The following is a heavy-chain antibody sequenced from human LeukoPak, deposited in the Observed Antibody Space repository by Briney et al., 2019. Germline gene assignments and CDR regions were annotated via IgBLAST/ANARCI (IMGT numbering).Heavy chain of an antibody. CDR2: IYSGGHT. CDR1: GGSINSGSFY. J-gene: IGHJ4*02. Sequence: SQTLSLTCNVSGGSINSGSFYWSWIRQPAGKGPEWIGRIYSGGHTNYNPSLKSRVTVSADTSKNQFSLNLSSVTAADTAVYYCARSRGFSYGFNFDYWGQGTLVTVSS. V-gene: IGHV4-61*02. CDR3: ARSRGFSYGFNFDY. D-gene: IGHD5-18*01.